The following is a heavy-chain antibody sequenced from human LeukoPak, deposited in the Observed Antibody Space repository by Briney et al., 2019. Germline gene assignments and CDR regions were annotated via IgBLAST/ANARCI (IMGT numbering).Heavy chain of an antibody. CDR1: GFTFSSYN. V-gene: IGHV3-21*01. J-gene: IGHJ6*03. D-gene: IGHD1-26*01. CDR2: ITSGSSYI. CDR3: ARDPYSGSYGNYYYYFMDV. Sequence: KPGGSLRLSCAASGFTFSSYNMNWVRQAPGKGLEWVSSITSGSSYIYHADSVKGRFTISRDNAKNSLYLQMNSLRAEDTAVYYCARDPYSGSYGNYYYYFMDVWGKGTTVTISS.